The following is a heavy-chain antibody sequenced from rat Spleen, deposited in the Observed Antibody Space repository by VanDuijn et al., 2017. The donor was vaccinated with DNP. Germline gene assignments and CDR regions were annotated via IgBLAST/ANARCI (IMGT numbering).Heavy chain of an antibody. CDR3: ARGSTSIYWYFDF. CDR2: ISTSGGST. CDR1: GLTFSNYG. V-gene: IGHV5S13*01. D-gene: IGHD1-2*01. J-gene: IGHJ3*01. Sequence: EVQLVESGGGLVQPGRSLKLSCTASGLTFSNYGMAWVRQAPKKGLEWVATISTSGGSTYYRDSVKGRFTISRDTAKSSLYLQMNSLKSEDTATYYCARGSTSIYWYFDFWGQGTLVTVSS.